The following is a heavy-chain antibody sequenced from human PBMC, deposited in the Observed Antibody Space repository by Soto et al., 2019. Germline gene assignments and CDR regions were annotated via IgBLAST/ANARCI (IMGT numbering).Heavy chain of an antibody. Sequence: SETLSLTCTVSGGSISSIIHYWGWIRQPPGKGLEWIGSIYYSGSTYYNPSLKSRLSISLDTSRNQFFLKLSSVTAADTAMYYCARSYSSRWFYFEYWGQGALVSLL. CDR3: ARSYSSRWFYFEY. D-gene: IGHD6-13*01. CDR1: GGSISSIIHY. CDR2: IYYSGST. V-gene: IGHV4-39*07. J-gene: IGHJ4*01.